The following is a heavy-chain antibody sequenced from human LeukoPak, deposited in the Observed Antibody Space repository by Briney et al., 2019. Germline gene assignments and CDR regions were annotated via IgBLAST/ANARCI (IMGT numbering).Heavy chain of an antibody. CDR3: ARAGPGLRKSEYVDY. V-gene: IGHV1-18*01. Sequence: GASVKVSCKSSGYTFTTNGISWVRQAPGQGLEWMGWISAYNGKTNYAQKPQGRVTMTTDTSTSTAYMELRSLRSDDTAVYYCARAGPGLRKSEYVDYWGQGTLVTVSS. CDR2: ISAYNGKT. D-gene: IGHD5-12*01. CDR1: GYTFTTNG. J-gene: IGHJ4*02.